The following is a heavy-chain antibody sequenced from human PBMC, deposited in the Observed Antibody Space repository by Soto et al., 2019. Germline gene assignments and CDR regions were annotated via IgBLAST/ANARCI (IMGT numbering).Heavy chain of an antibody. Sequence: GASVKVSCKASGYTFTSYGISWVRQAPGQGLEWMGWISAYNGNTNYAQKLQGRVTMTTDTSTSTAYMELRSLRSDDTAVYYCARVDSSGWLRGQFSDYWGQGTLVTVSS. J-gene: IGHJ4*02. CDR2: ISAYNGNT. D-gene: IGHD6-19*01. V-gene: IGHV1-18*01. CDR3: ARVDSSGWLRGQFSDY. CDR1: GYTFTSYG.